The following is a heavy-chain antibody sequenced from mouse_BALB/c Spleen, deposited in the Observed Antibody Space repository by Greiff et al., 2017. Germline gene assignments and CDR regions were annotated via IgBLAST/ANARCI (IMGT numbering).Heavy chain of an antibody. CDR1: GFSLTSYG. D-gene: IGHD1-1*01. V-gene: IGHV2-9*02. CDR3: ARDQDYGSRRYFDV. J-gene: IGHJ1*01. Sequence: VQLQQSGPGLVAPSQSLSITCTVSGFSLTSYGVHWVRQPPGKGLEWLGVIWAGGSTNYNSALMSRLSISKDNSKSQVFLKMNSLQTDDTVMYYCARDQDYGSRRYFDVWGAGTTVTVSS. CDR2: IWAGGST.